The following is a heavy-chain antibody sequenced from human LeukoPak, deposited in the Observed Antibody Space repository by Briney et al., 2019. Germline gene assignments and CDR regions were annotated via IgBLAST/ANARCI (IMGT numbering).Heavy chain of an antibody. Sequence: GGSLRLSCAASEFIFSNYAMTWVRQAPGKGLEWVSAISGSGATTSYADSVKGRFTISRDNSKSTLYLQMNSLRAEDTAVYYCARVEESGIAAAYYYYGMDVWGQGTTVTVSS. CDR3: ARVEESGIAAAYYYYGMDV. CDR2: ISGSGATT. D-gene: IGHD6-13*01. CDR1: EFIFSNYA. J-gene: IGHJ6*02. V-gene: IGHV3-23*01.